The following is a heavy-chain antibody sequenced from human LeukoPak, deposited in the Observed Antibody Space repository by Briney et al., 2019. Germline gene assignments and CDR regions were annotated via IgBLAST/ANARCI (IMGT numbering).Heavy chain of an antibody. Sequence: GESLKISCKGSGYSSTSYWIGWVRQMPGKGLEWMGIIYPGDSDTGYSPSFQGQVTISADKSISTAYLQWSSLKASDTAMYYCARPGRIVGASRYYYMDVWGKGTTVTVSS. CDR3: ARPGRIVGASRYYYMDV. J-gene: IGHJ6*03. D-gene: IGHD1-26*01. CDR1: GYSSTSYW. CDR2: IYPGDSDT. V-gene: IGHV5-51*01.